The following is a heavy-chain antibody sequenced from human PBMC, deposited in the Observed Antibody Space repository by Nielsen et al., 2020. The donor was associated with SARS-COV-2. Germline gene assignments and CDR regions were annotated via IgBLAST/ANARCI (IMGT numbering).Heavy chain of an antibody. CDR2: IYIDGSGT. J-gene: IGHJ6*02. V-gene: IGHV3-74*01. CDR3: ARVDTAMVYPEEDYYGMDV. Sequence: VRQAPGKGLVWVSRIYIDGSGTNYADSVKGRFIVSRDNAKNSLYLQMNSLRAEDTALYYCARVDTAMVYPEEDYYGMDVWGQGTTVTVSS. D-gene: IGHD5-18*01.